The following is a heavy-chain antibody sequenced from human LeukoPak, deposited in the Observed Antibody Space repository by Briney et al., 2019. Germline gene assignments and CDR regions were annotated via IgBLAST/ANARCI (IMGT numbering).Heavy chain of an antibody. V-gene: IGHV3-23*01. CDR1: GFTFSSYA. CDR3: AKGSRGSCSRTYCYPFDY. CDR2: ISGSDAGT. Sequence: GESLRLSCAASGFTFSSYAMSWVRQIPGKGLEWVSAISGSDAGTYYADSVKGRFTISRDNSKNTLYLQMNRLRAEDTAVYYCAKGSRGSCSRTYCYPFDYWGQGTLVTVSS. J-gene: IGHJ4*02. D-gene: IGHD2-2*01.